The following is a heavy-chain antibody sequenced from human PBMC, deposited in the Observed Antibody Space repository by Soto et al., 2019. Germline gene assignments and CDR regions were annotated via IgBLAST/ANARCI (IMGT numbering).Heavy chain of an antibody. CDR3: AREDTAMAPDY. J-gene: IGHJ4*02. V-gene: IGHV4-31*03. Sequence: PSETLSLTCTVSGGSISSGGYYWSWIRQHPGKGLEWIGYIYYSGSTYYNPSLKSRVTISVDTSKNQFSLKPSSVTAADTAVYYCAREDTAMAPDYWGQGTLVTVSS. CDR1: GGSISSGGYY. CDR2: IYYSGST. D-gene: IGHD5-18*01.